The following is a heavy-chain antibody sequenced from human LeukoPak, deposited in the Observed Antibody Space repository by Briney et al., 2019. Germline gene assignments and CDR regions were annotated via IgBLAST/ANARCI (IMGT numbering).Heavy chain of an antibody. Sequence: GGSLRLSCAASGFTFSDYWMSWVRQAPGKGLEWVSYISSSGSTIDYADSVKGRFTISRDNAKNSLYLQMNSLRAEDTAVYYCARGLGTPSDDAFDIWGQGTMVTVSS. V-gene: IGHV3-11*04. CDR3: ARGLGTPSDDAFDI. D-gene: IGHD4-23*01. J-gene: IGHJ3*02. CDR1: GFTFSDYW. CDR2: ISSSGSTI.